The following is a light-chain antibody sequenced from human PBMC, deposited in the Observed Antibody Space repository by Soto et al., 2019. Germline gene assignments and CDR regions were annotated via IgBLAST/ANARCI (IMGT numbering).Light chain of an antibody. Sequence: EMVMTQSPATLSVSPGERVTLSCRASESVHRNLAWYQQKPGQGPSLLIYYASTRATGGPDRFTGSGSGTEFTLTISSLQSEDFGVYHCQRYSNWPPTFGPGTKVEIK. CDR1: ESVHRN. V-gene: IGKV3-15*01. CDR2: YAS. J-gene: IGKJ3*01. CDR3: QRYSNWPPT.